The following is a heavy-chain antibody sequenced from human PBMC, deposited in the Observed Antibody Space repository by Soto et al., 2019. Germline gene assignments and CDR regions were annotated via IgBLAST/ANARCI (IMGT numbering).Heavy chain of an antibody. CDR2: ISYSGST. CDR1: GGSISGYF. Sequence: SDTLSLTCTVSGGSISGYFWSWIRQPPGKGLEWIGYISYSGSTNYNSSLKSRVTMSIDTSKNQFSLRLTSVTAADTAVYYCVRDGAATGSVYLDYWGQGTLVTVSS. CDR3: VRDGAATGSVYLDY. J-gene: IGHJ4*02. V-gene: IGHV4-59*01. D-gene: IGHD6-13*01.